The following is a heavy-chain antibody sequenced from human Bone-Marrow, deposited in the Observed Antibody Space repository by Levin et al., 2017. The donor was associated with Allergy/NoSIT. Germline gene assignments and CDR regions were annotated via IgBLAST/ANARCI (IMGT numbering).Heavy chain of an antibody. J-gene: IGHJ4*02. CDR3: ARDYGDPTGYFDY. V-gene: IGHV4-39*01. CDR1: GGSIRNSDFY. D-gene: IGHD4-17*01. CDR2: KCDSGSG. Sequence: SQTLSLTCSVSGGSIRNSDFYWGWIRQAPGKGLEWIGSKCDSGSGYYNPSLKSRVTISIDTSKNQFSLKLTSVTAADTAVYYCARDYGDPTGYFDYWGQGTLVTVSS.